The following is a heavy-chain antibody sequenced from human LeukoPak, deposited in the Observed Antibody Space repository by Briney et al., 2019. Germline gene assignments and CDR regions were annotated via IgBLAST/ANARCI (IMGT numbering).Heavy chain of an antibody. CDR3: AKDVRYCTNGVCYTAKYFQH. V-gene: IGHV3-23*01. CDR1: GFTFSSYA. CDR2: VSGSGGST. J-gene: IGHJ1*01. Sequence: GGSLRLSCAASGFTFSSYAMRWVRQAPGKGLEWVSAVSGSGGSTYYADSVKGRFTISRDNSKNTLYLQMNSLRAEDTAVYYCAKDVRYCTNGVCYTAKYFQHWGQGTLVTVSS. D-gene: IGHD2-8*01.